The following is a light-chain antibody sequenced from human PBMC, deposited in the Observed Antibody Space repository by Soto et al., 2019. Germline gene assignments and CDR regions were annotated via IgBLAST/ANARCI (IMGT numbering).Light chain of an antibody. CDR3: HQSYSTPP. J-gene: IGKJ1*01. CDR1: QSVSSY. Sequence: DIQMTQSPSSLSASIGDRVTITCRASQSVSSYLNWYQQKPGKAPKLLIYAVHSLQNGVPSRFRGSGSGTDFALPISSLRPEDSATYYCHQSYSTPPFGHGTKVEIK. V-gene: IGKV1-39*01. CDR2: AVH.